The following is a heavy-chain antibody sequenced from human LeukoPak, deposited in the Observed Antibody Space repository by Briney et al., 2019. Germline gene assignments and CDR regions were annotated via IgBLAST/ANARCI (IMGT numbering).Heavy chain of an antibody. D-gene: IGHD3-22*01. CDR3: ARGMYYYDSSGYYYPTSFDY. CDR2: INHSGST. V-gene: IGHV4-34*01. Sequence: NPSETLPLTCAVYGGSFSGYYWSWIRQPPGKGLEWIGEINHSGSTNYNPSLKSRVTISVDTSKNQFSLKLSSVTAADTAVYYCARGMYYYDSSGYYYPTSFDYWGQGTLVTVSS. CDR1: GGSFSGYY. J-gene: IGHJ4*02.